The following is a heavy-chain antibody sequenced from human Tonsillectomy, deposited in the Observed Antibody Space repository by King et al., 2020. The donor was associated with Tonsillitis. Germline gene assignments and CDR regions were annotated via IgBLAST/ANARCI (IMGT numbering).Heavy chain of an antibody. V-gene: IGHV3-48*03. D-gene: IGHD2-2*01. CDR2: ISSSGTTI. CDR3: ARTSTTSSLAFDI. J-gene: IGHJ3*02. Sequence: VQLVESGGGLVQPGGSLRLSWAASGFTFSSYEINWVRQAPGKGLQWVSYISSSGTTIYYADSVKGRFTISRDNAKNSLFLQMNSLRAEDTAVYYCARTSTTSSLAFDIWGQGTMVTVSS. CDR1: GFTFSSYE.